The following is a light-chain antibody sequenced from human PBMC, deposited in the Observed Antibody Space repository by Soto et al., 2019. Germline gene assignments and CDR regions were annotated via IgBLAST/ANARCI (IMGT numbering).Light chain of an antibody. CDR1: SSNIGAGYN. V-gene: IGLV1-40*01. J-gene: IGLJ2*01. CDR3: QSYDSSLSGPV. CDR2: GNS. Sequence: QAVVTQPPSVSGAPGQRVTISCTGSSSNIGAGYNVHWYQQLPGRAPKLLIYGNSNRPSGVPDRFSGSKSGTSASLAITGLQAEDEADYYCQSYDSSLSGPVFGGGTKLTVL.